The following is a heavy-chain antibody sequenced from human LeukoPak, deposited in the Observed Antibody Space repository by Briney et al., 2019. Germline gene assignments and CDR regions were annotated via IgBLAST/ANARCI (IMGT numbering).Heavy chain of an antibody. CDR1: GGSFSGHY. CDR3: ASSYGSGAEYYYYMDV. J-gene: IGHJ6*03. Sequence: PSETLSLTCAVYGGSFSGHYWSWIRQPPGKGLEWIGEINHSGSTNYNPSLKSRVTISVDTSKNQFSLKLSSVTAADTAVYYCASSYGSGAEYYYYMDVWGKGTTVTISS. D-gene: IGHD3-10*01. V-gene: IGHV4-34*01. CDR2: INHSGST.